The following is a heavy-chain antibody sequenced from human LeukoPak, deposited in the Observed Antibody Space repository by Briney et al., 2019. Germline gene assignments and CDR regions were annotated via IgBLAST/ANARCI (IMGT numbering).Heavy chain of an antibody. CDR3: ARIEGSTTTDDAFDI. D-gene: IGHD2-2*01. CDR2: IIPIFGTA. Sequence: AASVKVSCKASGGTFSSYAISWVRQAPGQGLEWMGGIIPIFGTANYAQKFQGRVTITADESTSTAYMELSSLRSEDTAVYYCARIEGSTTTDDAFDIWGQGTMVTVSS. J-gene: IGHJ3*02. V-gene: IGHV1-69*13. CDR1: GGTFSSYA.